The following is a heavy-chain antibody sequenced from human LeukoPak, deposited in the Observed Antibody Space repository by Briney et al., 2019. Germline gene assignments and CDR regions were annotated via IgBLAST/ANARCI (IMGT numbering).Heavy chain of an antibody. CDR2: ISSSSSYI. Sequence: PGGSLRLSCAASGFSVSRFVVGWVRQAPGKGLEWVSSISSSSSYIYYADSVKGRFTISRDNAKNSLYLQMNSLRAEDTAVYYCARDRPAFWSGHPNWFDPWGQGTLVTVSS. V-gene: IGHV3-21*01. CDR1: GFSVSRFV. D-gene: IGHD3-3*01. CDR3: ARDRPAFWSGHPNWFDP. J-gene: IGHJ5*02.